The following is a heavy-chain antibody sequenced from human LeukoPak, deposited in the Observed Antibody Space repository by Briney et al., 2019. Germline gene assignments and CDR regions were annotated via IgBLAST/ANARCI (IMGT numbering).Heavy chain of an antibody. CDR1: GYTFTGYH. D-gene: IGHD1-20*01. CDR3: ARDSIIGTTGWFDS. J-gene: IGHJ5*01. Sequence: ASVKVSCKASGYTFTGYHMHWVRQAPGQGLEWMGRINPNSGDTNYAQKFQGRVTMTRDTSTSTVYMELSSLRSEDTAIYYCARDSIIGTTGWFDSWGQGTLVTVSS. CDR2: INPNSGDT. V-gene: IGHV1-2*06.